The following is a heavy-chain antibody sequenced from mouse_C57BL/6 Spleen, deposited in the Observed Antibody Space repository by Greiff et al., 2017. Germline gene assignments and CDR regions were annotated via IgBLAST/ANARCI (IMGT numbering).Heavy chain of an antibody. Sequence: EVKLMESEGGLVQPGSSMKLSCTASGFTFSDYYMAWVRQVPEKGLEWVANINYDGSSTYYLYSLKSRFIISRDNAKNILYLQMSILKSEDTATYYCAREGDSSGYYAMDYWGQGTSVTVSS. CDR1: GFTFSDYY. V-gene: IGHV5-16*01. D-gene: IGHD3-2*02. CDR2: INYDGSST. CDR3: AREGDSSGYYAMDY. J-gene: IGHJ4*01.